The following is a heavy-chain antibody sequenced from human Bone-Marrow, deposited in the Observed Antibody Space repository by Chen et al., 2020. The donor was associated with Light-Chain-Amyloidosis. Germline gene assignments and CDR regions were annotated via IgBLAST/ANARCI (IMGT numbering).Heavy chain of an antibody. CDR1: GFTFNTYA. CDR3: AKVWYASGTYFEN. CDR2: ISSGGGST. V-gene: IGHV3-23*01. D-gene: IGHD1-26*01. Sequence: LGSGGGLIQPGGSLRLSCAASGFTFNTYAFGWVRQAPGKGLEWVSAISSGGGSTYYADSVNGRFTISRDNSRNTLYLQMNSLRVEDTAVYYCAKVWYASGTYFENWGQGTLVTVSS. J-gene: IGHJ4*02.